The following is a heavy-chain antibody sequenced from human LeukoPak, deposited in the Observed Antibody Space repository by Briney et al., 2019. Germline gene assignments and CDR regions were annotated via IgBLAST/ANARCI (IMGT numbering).Heavy chain of an antibody. V-gene: IGHV1-2*02. CDR3: ARDLEV. CDR2: INPNSGGT. J-gene: IGHJ4*02. CDR1: GYTFTDYY. Sequence: ASVKVSCEASGYTFTDYYMHWVRQAPGRGLEWMGWINPNSGGTNYAQNFQGRVTMTRDTSISTAYMELSRLRSDDTAVYYCARDLEVWGQGTLVAVSS.